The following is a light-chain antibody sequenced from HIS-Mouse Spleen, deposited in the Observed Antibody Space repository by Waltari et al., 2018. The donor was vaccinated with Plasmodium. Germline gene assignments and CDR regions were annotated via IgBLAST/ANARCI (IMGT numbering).Light chain of an antibody. V-gene: IGLV2-23*03. CDR3: CSYAGSSTFV. J-gene: IGLJ3*02. CDR2: EGS. Sequence: QSALTQPASVSGSPGQSIPISCTGTTSDVGGYNLFSWYQQHPGKAPKLMIYEGSKRPSGVSNRFSGSKSGNTASLTISGLQAEDEADYYCCSYAGSSTFVFGGGTKLTVL. CDR1: TSDVGGYNL.